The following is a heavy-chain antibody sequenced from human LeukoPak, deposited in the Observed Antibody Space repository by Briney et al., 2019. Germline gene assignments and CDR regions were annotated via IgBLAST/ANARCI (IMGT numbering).Heavy chain of an antibody. J-gene: IGHJ6*03. D-gene: IGHD2-15*01. CDR1: GYTFTSYD. V-gene: IGHV1-8*01. CDR3: ARGAEHCSGGSCYSGGLDYYYYMDV. CDR2: MNPNSGNT. Sequence: ASVKVSCKASGYTFTSYDINWVRQATGQGLEGMGWMNPNSGNTGYAQKFQGRVTMTRNTSISTAYMELSSLRSEDTAVYYCARGAEHCSGGSCYSGGLDYYYYMDVWGKGTTVTISS.